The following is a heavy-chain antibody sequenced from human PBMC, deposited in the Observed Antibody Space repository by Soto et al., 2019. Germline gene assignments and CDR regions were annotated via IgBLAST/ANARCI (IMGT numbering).Heavy chain of an antibody. CDR3: ARDSLTGNYFDP. CDR2: IYHSGYT. CDR1: GGSISSGGYA. D-gene: IGHD1-7*01. J-gene: IGHJ5*02. Sequence: QMRLQESGSGLVKPSQTLSLTCAVSGGSISSGGYAWNWIRQPPGKGLEWIGYIYHSGYTSYNPSLQNRVTISVDQSKNQFSLTLSFVTAADTAVYYCARDSLTGNYFDPWGQGTLVTVSS. V-gene: IGHV4-30-2*01.